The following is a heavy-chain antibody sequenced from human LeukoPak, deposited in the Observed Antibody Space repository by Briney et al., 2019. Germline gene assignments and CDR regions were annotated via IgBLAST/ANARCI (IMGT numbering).Heavy chain of an antibody. CDR3: ARDPGLGYRNGWYQDYFDY. CDR2: IYYSGST. V-gene: IGHV4-59*01. Sequence: SETPSLTCTVSGGSISTYYWSWIRQPPGKGLEYIGYIYYSGSTNYNPSLKSRVTMSLDTSKNQFSLKLSSVTAADTAVYYCARDPGLGYRNGWYQDYFDYWGQGTLVTVSS. D-gene: IGHD6-19*01. CDR1: GGSISTYY. J-gene: IGHJ4*02.